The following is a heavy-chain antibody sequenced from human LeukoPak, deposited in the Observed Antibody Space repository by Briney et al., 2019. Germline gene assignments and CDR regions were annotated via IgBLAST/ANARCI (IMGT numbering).Heavy chain of an antibody. CDR2: ISAYNGNT. CDR1: GYTFTSYG. Sequence: ASVKVSCKASGYTFTSYGISWVRQAPGQGLEWMGWISAYNGNTNYAQKLQGRVTMTTDTSTSTAYMELRSLRSDDTAVYYCARDHESMTTVTPLDYWGQGTLVTVSS. CDR3: ARDHESMTTVTPLDY. V-gene: IGHV1-18*01. J-gene: IGHJ4*02. D-gene: IGHD4-17*01.